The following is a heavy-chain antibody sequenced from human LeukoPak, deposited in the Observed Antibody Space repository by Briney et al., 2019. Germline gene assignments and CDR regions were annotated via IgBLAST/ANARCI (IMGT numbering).Heavy chain of an antibody. D-gene: IGHD3/OR15-3a*01. CDR2: IYYSGST. J-gene: IGHJ4*02. CDR1: GGSISSYY. Sequence: NPSETLSLTCTDSGGSISSYYWSWIRQPPGKGLEWIGYIYYSGSTNYNPSLKSRVTISVDTSKNQFSLKLSSVTAADTAVYYCARFSKRTGVDYWGQGTLVAVSS. CDR3: ARFSKRTGVDY. V-gene: IGHV4-59*08.